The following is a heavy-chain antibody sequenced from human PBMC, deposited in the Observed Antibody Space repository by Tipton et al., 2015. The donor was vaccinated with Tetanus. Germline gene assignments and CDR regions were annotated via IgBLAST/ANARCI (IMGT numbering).Heavy chain of an antibody. J-gene: IGHJ4*02. D-gene: IGHD1-26*01. Sequence: SLRLSCAASGFIFGNYAMSWVRQAPGKGLEWVSTINIYGDHTSYADSVRGRFTISRDNAKNTLYLQMNSLRAEDTAVYYCARDGPQVGATLDYWGQGTLVTVSS. CDR2: INIYGDHT. V-gene: IGHV3-74*01. CDR3: ARDGPQVGATLDY. CDR1: GFIFGNYA.